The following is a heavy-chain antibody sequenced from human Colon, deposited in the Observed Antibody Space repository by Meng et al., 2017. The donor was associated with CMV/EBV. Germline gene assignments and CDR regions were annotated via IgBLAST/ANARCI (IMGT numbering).Heavy chain of an antibody. D-gene: IGHD3-3*02. CDR3: GREVPGGAVALDY. CDR1: GFTFSSYE. Sequence: GESLKISCAVSGFTFSSYEMNWVRQAPGKGLEWVANMNPDGTNKFYLDSVKGRFSISRDNTKNSLYLQMNSLRAEDTAVYYCGREVPGGAVALDYWGQGALVTVSS. J-gene: IGHJ4*02. CDR2: MNPDGTNK. V-gene: IGHV3-7*01.